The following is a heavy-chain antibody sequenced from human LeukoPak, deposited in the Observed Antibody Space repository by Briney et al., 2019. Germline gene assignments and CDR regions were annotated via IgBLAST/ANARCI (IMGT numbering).Heavy chain of an antibody. V-gene: IGHV3-21*01. CDR2: ISSSSSYI. D-gene: IGHD6-13*01. CDR1: GFTFSSYS. Sequence: PGGSLRLSCAASGFTFSSYSMNWVRQAPGKGLEWVSSISSSSSYIYYADSVKGRSTISRDNAKNSLYLQMNSLRAEDTAVYYCARPRGGIAATDNPFDYWGQGTLVTVSS. CDR3: ARPRGGIAATDNPFDY. J-gene: IGHJ4*02.